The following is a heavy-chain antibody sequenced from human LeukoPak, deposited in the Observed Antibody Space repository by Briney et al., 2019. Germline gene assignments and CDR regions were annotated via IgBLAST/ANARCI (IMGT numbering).Heavy chain of an antibody. Sequence: GGSLRLSCAASGFTFSSYWMSWVRQAPGKGQEWVANIKQDGSEKYYVDSVKGRFTISRDNAKNSLYLQMNSLRAEDTAVYYCARDRVVTTGSQYYYYYMDVWGKGTTVTVSS. V-gene: IGHV3-7*01. CDR1: GFTFSSYW. D-gene: IGHD2-21*02. CDR3: ARDRVVTTGSQYYYYYMDV. CDR2: IKQDGSEK. J-gene: IGHJ6*03.